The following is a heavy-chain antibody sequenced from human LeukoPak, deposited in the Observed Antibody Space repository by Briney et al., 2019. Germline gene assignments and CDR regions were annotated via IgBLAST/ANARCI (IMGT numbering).Heavy chain of an antibody. J-gene: IGHJ4*02. CDR1: GGSISSSSYY. Sequence: SETLSLTCTVSGGSISSSSYYWGWIRQPPGKGLEWIGSIYYSGSTNYNPSLKSRVTISVDTSKNQFSLKLSSVTAADTAVYYCARESCSGGSCYSGGFDYWGQGTLVTVSS. CDR2: IYYSGST. D-gene: IGHD2-15*01. V-gene: IGHV4-39*07. CDR3: ARESCSGGSCYSGGFDY.